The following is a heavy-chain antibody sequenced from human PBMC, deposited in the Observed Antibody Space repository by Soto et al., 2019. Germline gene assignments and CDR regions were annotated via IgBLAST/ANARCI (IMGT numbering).Heavy chain of an antibody. CDR1: GLTFSSYG. V-gene: IGHV3-30*18. CDR3: AKADSGYGDY. J-gene: IGHJ4*02. Sequence: QVQLVESGGGVVQPGRSLRLSCAASGLTFSSYGMHWVRQAPGKGLEWVAVISYDGSNKYYADSVKGRFTISRDNSKNTLYLQMNSLRAEDTAVYYCAKADSGYGDYWGQGTLVTVSS. D-gene: IGHD5-12*01. CDR2: ISYDGSNK.